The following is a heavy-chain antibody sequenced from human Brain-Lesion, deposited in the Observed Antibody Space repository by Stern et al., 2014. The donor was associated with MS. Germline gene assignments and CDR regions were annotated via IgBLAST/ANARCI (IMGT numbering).Heavy chain of an antibody. CDR3: ARDQRGITIFGVVTDYYYLGMDV. V-gene: IGHV1-2*02. CDR1: GYIFTGYY. Sequence: QVQLVQSGAEVKKPGASGKVSCKTSGYIFTGYYIHWVRQAPGQGLEWMAWINPNTGGTKYAQKLQGRVTMSRDTSISTACVELSSLTSDDTAVYYCARDQRGITIFGVVTDYYYLGMDVWGQGTTVTVSS. CDR2: INPNTGGT. J-gene: IGHJ6*02. D-gene: IGHD3-3*01.